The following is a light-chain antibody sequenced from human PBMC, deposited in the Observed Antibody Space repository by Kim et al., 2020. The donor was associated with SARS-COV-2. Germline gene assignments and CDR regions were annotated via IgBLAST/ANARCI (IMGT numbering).Light chain of an antibody. J-gene: IGKJ4*01. CDR2: SAF. CDR3: QQHHSFPLT. CDR1: QGINSN. V-gene: IGKV1-9*01. Sequence: IQLTQSPSSLSASVGDTVTITCRASQGINSNLAWYQQRPGKAPNLLIYSAFTLHSGVPSRFSGSGSGTDFTLTITSLQPEDFATYHCQQHHSFPLTFGGGTKVAI.